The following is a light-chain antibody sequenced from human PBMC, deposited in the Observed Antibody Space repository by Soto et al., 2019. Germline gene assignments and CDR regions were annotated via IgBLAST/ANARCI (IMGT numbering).Light chain of an antibody. J-gene: IGKJ1*01. CDR3: QQYNSYAWT. CDR2: DAS. CDR1: QSISSR. V-gene: IGKV1-5*01. Sequence: DIQMSQSHSTLSASVGDRVTITCRASQSISSRLAWYQQKPGKAPKLLIYDASSLESGVPSRFSGSGSGTEFTLTISSLQPDDFATYYCQQYNSYAWTFGQGTKVDI.